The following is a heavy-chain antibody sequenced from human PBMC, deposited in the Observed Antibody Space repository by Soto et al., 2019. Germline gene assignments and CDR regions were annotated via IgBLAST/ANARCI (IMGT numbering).Heavy chain of an antibody. CDR1: GGSISGDH. CDR2: VSSSGST. V-gene: IGHV4-59*01. D-gene: IGHD3-22*01. Sequence: SETLSLGCTVSGGSISGDHWNWIRQPPGKGRGWIAYVSSSGSTKYNPSLKSRVTISIDTTKNQFSLRLSSVTAAHTAVYYCASGFYDSRGYSEAFDIWGQGTKVTVS. CDR3: ASGFYDSRGYSEAFDI. J-gene: IGHJ3*02.